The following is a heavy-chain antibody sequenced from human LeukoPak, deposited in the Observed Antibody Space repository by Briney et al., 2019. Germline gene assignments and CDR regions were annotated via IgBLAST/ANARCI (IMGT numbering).Heavy chain of an antibody. CDR1: GGTISSYA. CDR2: IIPIFGTA. V-gene: IGHV1-69*01. CDR3: ARGATAMVTLFDY. Sequence: GASVKVSCKASGGTISSYAISWVRQAPGQGLEWMGGIIPIFGTANYAQKFQGRVTITADEFTSTAYMELSSLRSEDTAVYYCARGATAMVTLFDYWGQGTLVTVSS. J-gene: IGHJ4*02. D-gene: IGHD5-18*01.